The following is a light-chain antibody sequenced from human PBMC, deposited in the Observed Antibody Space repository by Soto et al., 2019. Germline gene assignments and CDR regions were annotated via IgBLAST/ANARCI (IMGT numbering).Light chain of an antibody. J-gene: IGKJ1*01. CDR1: QSIRNW. CDR3: QQYNSHSET. V-gene: IGKV1-5*03. CDR2: QAS. Sequence: DIQMTHSPSTLSASVGDRVTITCRASQSIRNWLAWYQQKPGKAPKLLIHQASTLQSGVPSRFSGSGSGTEFTLNISSLQPDDFATYYCQQYNSHSETFGQGTKVDNK.